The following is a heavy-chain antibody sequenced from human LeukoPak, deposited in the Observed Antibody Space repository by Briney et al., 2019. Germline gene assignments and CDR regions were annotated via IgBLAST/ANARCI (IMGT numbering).Heavy chain of an antibody. J-gene: IGHJ4*02. CDR3: ARGTQYSSGWYNFDY. CDR2: INHSGST. Sequence: PSETLSLTCAVYGGSFSGYYWSWIRQPPGKGLEWIGEINHSGSTNYNPSLKSRVTISVDTSKNQFSLKLSSVTAADTAVYYCARGTQYSSGWYNFDYWGQGTLVTVSS. V-gene: IGHV4-34*01. CDR1: GGSFSGYY. D-gene: IGHD6-19*01.